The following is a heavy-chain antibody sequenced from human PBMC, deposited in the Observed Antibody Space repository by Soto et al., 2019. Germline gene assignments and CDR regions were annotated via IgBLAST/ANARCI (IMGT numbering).Heavy chain of an antibody. CDR3: ARGAYSDSSSYFDY. J-gene: IGHJ4*02. CDR2: SYYSGTT. CDR1: GDSISSGDHY. D-gene: IGHD6-6*01. V-gene: IGHV4-30-4*01. Sequence: QVQLQESGPGLVKPSQTLSLTCTVSGDSISSGDHYWSWIRQPPGKGLKRLGYSYYSGTTYSRPSLQSRVTISVDTSKNQFSLKLNSVTAADTAVYYCARGAYSDSSSYFDYWGQGTLVPVSS.